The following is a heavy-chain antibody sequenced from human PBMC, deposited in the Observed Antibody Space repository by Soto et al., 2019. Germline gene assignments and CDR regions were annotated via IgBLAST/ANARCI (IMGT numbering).Heavy chain of an antibody. V-gene: IGHV3-48*01. Sequence: PGGFLRLSCAASGFTFSSYSMNWARQAPGKGLEWISYISSSSRTIYYPDSVKGRFTISRDNAKNSLYLQMNSLRAEDTAVYYCARDKGRSPLDYWGQGT. D-gene: IGHD2-15*01. CDR2: ISSSSRTI. CDR3: ARDKGRSPLDY. J-gene: IGHJ4*02. CDR1: GFTFSSYS.